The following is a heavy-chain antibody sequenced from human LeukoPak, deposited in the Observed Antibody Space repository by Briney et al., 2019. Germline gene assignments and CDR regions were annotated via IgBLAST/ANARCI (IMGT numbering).Heavy chain of an antibody. CDR1: GFTFSSYA. CDR2: ISGSGGST. J-gene: IGHJ4*02. CDR3: AKDPPPHTFREKALDY. D-gene: IGHD2/OR15-2a*01. Sequence: GGSLRLSCAASGFTFSSYAMSWVRQAPGKGLEWVSAISGSGGSTYYADSVKGRFTISRDNSKNTLYLQMNSLRAEDTAVYYCAKDPPPHTFREKALDYWGQGTLVTVSS. V-gene: IGHV3-23*01.